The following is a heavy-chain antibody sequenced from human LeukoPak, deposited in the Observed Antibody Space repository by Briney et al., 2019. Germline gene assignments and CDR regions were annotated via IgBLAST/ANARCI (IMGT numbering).Heavy chain of an antibody. D-gene: IGHD5-18*01. CDR2: INPNSGGT. V-gene: IGHV1-2*06. J-gene: IGHJ4*02. CDR3: ARDRGYSYGYDPDY. CDR1: GYTFTGYY. Sequence: EASVKVSCKASGYTFTGYYMHWVRQAPGQGLEWMGRINPNSGGTNYAQKFQGRVTMTRDTSISTAYMELSRRRSDDTAVYYCARDRGYSYGYDPDYWGQGTLVTVSS.